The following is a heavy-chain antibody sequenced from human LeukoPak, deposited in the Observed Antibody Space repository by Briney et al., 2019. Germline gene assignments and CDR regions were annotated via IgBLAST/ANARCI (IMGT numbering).Heavy chain of an antibody. Sequence: GGSLRLSCAASGFTFSSYAMSWVRQAPGKGLEGVSAISGSGGSTYYADSVKGRFTISRDNSKNTLYLQMNSLRAEDTAVYYCAKDSAYYDILTGYRISAFDIWGQGTMVTVSS. CDR3: AKDSAYYDILTGYRISAFDI. J-gene: IGHJ3*02. V-gene: IGHV3-23*01. CDR2: ISGSGGST. D-gene: IGHD3-9*01. CDR1: GFTFSSYA.